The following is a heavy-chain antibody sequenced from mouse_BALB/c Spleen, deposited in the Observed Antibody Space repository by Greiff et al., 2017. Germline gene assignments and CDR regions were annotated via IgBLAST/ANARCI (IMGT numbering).Heavy chain of an antibody. Sequence: EVKLEESGPGLVKPSQSLSLTCSVTGYSITSGYYWNWIRQFPGNKLEWMGYISYDGSNNYNPSLKNRISITRDTSKNQFFLKLNSVTTEDTATYYCARKTLYEGIFAYWGQGTLVTVSA. CDR2: ISYDGSN. CDR3: ARKTLYEGIFAY. J-gene: IGHJ3*01. V-gene: IGHV3-6*02. CDR1: GYSITSGYY. D-gene: IGHD2-12*01.